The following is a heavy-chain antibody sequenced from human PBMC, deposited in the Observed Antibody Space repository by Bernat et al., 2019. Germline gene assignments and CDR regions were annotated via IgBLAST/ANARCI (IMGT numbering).Heavy chain of an antibody. Sequence: QVQLVQSGAEVKKPGSSVKVSCKASGGTFSSYAISWVRQAPGQGLEWMGRIIPILGIANYAQKFQGRVTITADKSTSTAYMELSSLRSEDTAVYYCACGSSRRDHYYGMDVWGQGTTVTVSS. CDR2: IIPILGIA. V-gene: IGHV1-69*04. J-gene: IGHJ6*02. CDR1: GGTFSSYA. CDR3: ACGSSRRDHYYGMDV. D-gene: IGHD5-12*01.